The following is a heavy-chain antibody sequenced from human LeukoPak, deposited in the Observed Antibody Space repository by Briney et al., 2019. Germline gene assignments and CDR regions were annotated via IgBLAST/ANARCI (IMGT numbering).Heavy chain of an antibody. V-gene: IGHV3-15*01. CDR3: TTDGDYDILTGPVYFDY. CDR1: GFTFSNAW. CDR2: IKSKTDGGTT. D-gene: IGHD3-9*01. J-gene: IGHJ4*02. Sequence: GGSLRLSCAASGFTFSNAWMSWVRQAPGKGLEWVGRIKSKTDGGTTDYAAPVKGRFAISRDDSKNTLYLQMNSLKTEDTAVYYCTTDGDYDILTGPVYFDYWGQGTLVTVSS.